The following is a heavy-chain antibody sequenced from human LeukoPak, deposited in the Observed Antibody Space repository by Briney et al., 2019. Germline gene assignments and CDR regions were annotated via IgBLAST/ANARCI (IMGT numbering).Heavy chain of an antibody. CDR2: IYHSGST. V-gene: IGHV4-59*01. CDR3: ARDQHYYDSSGYYGLGWFDP. J-gene: IGHJ5*02. Sequence: SETLSLTCTVSGGSISSYYWSWIRQPPGKGLEWNGYIYHSGSTNYNPSLKSRVTISVDTSKNQFSLKLSSVTAADTAVYYCARDQHYYDSSGYYGLGWFDPWGQGTLVTVSS. CDR1: GGSISSYY. D-gene: IGHD3-22*01.